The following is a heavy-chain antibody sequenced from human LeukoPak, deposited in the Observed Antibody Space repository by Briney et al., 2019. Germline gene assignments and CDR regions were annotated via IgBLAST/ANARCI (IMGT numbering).Heavy chain of an antibody. CDR1: GASISGYY. J-gene: IGHJ4*02. V-gene: IGHV4-59*01. D-gene: IGHD4-11*01. CDR3: ARRGNYGTFDY. Sequence: PSETPSLTCTASGASISGYYWSWIRQPPGRGLEWIGYIYYSGSTNYNPSLKSRVTISVDTSKNQFSLKLSSVTAADTAVYYCARRGNYGTFDYWGQGTLVTVSS. CDR2: IYYSGST.